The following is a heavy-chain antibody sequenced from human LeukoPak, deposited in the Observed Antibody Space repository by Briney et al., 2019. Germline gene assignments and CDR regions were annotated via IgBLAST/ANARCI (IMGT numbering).Heavy chain of an antibody. CDR3: ARDQPPGIAVAGTDAFDI. D-gene: IGHD6-19*01. CDR1: GFTISSYS. CDR2: ISSSSSYI. V-gene: IGHV3-21*01. Sequence: PGGSLRLSCAASGFTISSYSMNWVRQAPGKGLEWVSSISSSSSYIYYADSVKGRFTISRDNAKNSLYLQMNSLRAEDTAVYYCARDQPPGIAVAGTDAFDIWGEGTMVTVSS. J-gene: IGHJ3*02.